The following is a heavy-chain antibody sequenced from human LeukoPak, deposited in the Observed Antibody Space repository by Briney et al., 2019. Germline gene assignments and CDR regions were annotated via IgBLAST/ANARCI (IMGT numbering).Heavy chain of an antibody. D-gene: IGHD1-26*01. V-gene: IGHV4-38-2*01. CDR2: IYHSGST. J-gene: IGHJ4*02. Sequence: NPSETLSLTCAVSGYSISSGYYWGWIRQPPGKGLEWIGSIYHSGSTYYNPSLKSRVTISVDTSKNQFSLKLSSVTASDTAVYYCARLLSDPDYWGQGTLVTVSS. CDR3: ARLLSDPDY. CDR1: GYSISSGYY.